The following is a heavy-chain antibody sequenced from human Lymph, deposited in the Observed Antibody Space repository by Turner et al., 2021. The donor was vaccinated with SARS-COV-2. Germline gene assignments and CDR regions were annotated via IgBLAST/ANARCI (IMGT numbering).Heavy chain of an antibody. V-gene: IGHV1-2*02. CDR2: INPDSGGT. J-gene: IGHJ3*01. CDR1: RYTFTGYY. D-gene: IGHD3-22*01. Sequence: VQLVQSGAEVKEPGASVKVSCTAARYTFTGYYMHWVRQAPGQGLEWMGVINPDSGGTNYAQNVKDRVTMTRDTSISTAYMELSRLRSDDTAVYYCARGGLYYYDSSAYYGDAFDFWGQGTMVTVSS. CDR3: ARGGLYYYDSSAYYGDAFDF.